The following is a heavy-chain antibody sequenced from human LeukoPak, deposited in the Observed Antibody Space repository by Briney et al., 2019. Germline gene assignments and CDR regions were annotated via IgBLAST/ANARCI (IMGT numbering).Heavy chain of an antibody. CDR2: INGDGSTT. Sequence: GGSLRLSCAASGVSFRSCWMHWVRQAPGKELVWVSRINGDGSTTNYADSVRGRFTISRDNAKNTLYLQMNSLRADDSAVYFCASLVGGYYPPVEAFDVWGQGTMVTVSS. CDR1: GVSFRSCW. J-gene: IGHJ3*01. V-gene: IGHV3-74*01. CDR3: ASLVGGYYPPVEAFDV. D-gene: IGHD3-3*01.